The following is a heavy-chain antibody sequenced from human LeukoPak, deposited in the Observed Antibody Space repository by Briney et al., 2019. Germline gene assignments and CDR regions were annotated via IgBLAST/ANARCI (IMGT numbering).Heavy chain of an antibody. D-gene: IGHD2-15*01. V-gene: IGHV4-61*02. CDR2: IYPRGST. CDR1: GGSISSTGYY. J-gene: IGHJ4*02. Sequence: PSETLSLTCTVSGGSISSTGYYWTWVRRPAGKGLEWIGRIYPRGSTLYNPSLKSRVTLSVDTSKNQFSLRLTSVTAADTAVYYCARAFLVGYSPEEYFFDYWGQGNLVTVSS. CDR3: ARAFLVGYSPEEYFFDY.